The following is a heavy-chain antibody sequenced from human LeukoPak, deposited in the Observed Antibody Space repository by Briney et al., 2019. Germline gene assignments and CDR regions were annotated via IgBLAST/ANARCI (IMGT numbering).Heavy chain of an antibody. CDR2: ISYDGSNK. CDR3: AKEGDCSGGSCYGGLDP. CDR1: GFTFSSYA. V-gene: IGHV3-30*18. Sequence: GGSLRLSCAASGFTFSSYAMSWVRQAPGKGLEWVAVISYDGSNKYYADSVKGRFTIPRDNSKNTLYLQMNSLRAEDTAVYYCAKEGDCSGGSCYGGLDPWGQGTLVTVSS. D-gene: IGHD2-15*01. J-gene: IGHJ5*02.